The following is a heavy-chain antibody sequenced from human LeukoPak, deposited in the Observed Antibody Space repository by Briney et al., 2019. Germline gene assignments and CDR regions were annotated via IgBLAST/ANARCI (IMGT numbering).Heavy chain of an antibody. CDR1: GFTFNNYA. CDR3: VRHDSYIPF. Sequence: PGGPLTLSCAASGFTFNNYAMSWVRQTPGKGLEWVSGNDGSTYYTDSVKGRFTISRDNSKATVYLQMNNLRAADTALYFCVRHDSYIPFWGQGSLVTVSS. D-gene: IGHD3-10*01. J-gene: IGHJ1*01. CDR2: NDGST. V-gene: IGHV3-23*01.